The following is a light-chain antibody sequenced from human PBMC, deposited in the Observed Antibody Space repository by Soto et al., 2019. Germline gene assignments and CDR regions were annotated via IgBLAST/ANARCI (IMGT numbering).Light chain of an antibody. CDR3: QQYGSSPLT. V-gene: IGKV3-20*01. Sequence: EIVLTQSPGTLSLSPGERATLSCRASQSVTSSYLAWYQQKPGQAPRLIIYGASSRATVMPDRFSGSGSGTDFTLTISRSEPEDFAVYYCQQYGSSPLTFGGGTKVEIK. J-gene: IGKJ4*01. CDR1: QSVTSSY. CDR2: GAS.